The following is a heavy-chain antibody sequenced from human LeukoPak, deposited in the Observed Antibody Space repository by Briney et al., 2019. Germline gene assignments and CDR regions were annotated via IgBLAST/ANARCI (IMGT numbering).Heavy chain of an antibody. CDR2: IWYDGSNK. CDR3: ARDRITMVRGVDYYFDY. V-gene: IGHV3-33*01. D-gene: IGHD3-10*01. CDR1: GFTFSSYG. J-gene: IGHJ4*02. Sequence: AGGSLRLSCAASGFTFSSYGMHWVRQAPGKGLEWVAVIWYDGSNKYYADSVKGRLTISRDNSKNTLYLQMNSLRAEDTAVYYCARDRITMVRGVDYYFDYWGQGTLVTVSS.